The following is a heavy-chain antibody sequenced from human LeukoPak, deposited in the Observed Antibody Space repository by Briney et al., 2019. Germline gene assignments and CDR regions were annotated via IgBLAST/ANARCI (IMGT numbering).Heavy chain of an antibody. D-gene: IGHD3-10*01. V-gene: IGHV3-30*02. J-gene: IGHJ3*02. CDR1: GFTFSSYA. Sequence: GGSLRLSCAASGFTFSSYAMHWVRQAPGKGLEWVAVIWSNGINKYYADSVRGRFTISRDNSKNTLYLQMSSLRAEDTTVYYCVKESGPFGAFDIWGQGTMVTVSS. CDR2: IWSNGINK. CDR3: VKESGPFGAFDI.